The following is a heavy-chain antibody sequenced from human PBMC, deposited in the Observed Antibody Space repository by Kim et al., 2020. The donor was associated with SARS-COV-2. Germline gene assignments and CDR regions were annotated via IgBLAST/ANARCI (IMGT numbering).Heavy chain of an antibody. CDR2: ISWNSGSI. V-gene: IGHV3-9*01. Sequence: GGSLRLSCAASGFTFDDYAMHWVRQAPGKGLEWVSGISWNSGSIGYADSVKGRFTISGDNAKNSLYLQMNSLRAEDTALYYCAKAGLSAAADYWGQGTLVTVSS. J-gene: IGHJ4*02. D-gene: IGHD6-13*01. CDR1: GFTFDDYA. CDR3: AKAGLSAAADY.